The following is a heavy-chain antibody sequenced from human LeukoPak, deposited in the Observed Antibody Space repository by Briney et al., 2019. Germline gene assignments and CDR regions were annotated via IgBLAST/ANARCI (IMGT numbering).Heavy chain of an antibody. CDR1: GFTFSDFN. CDR2: ISSSGTTT. D-gene: IGHD1-1*01. J-gene: IGHJ4*02. CDR3: AKKGYSHNWFSY. V-gene: IGHV3-48*04. Sequence: GGSLTLSCAASGFTFSDFNMNWVRQAPGKGLEWIAYISSSGTTTLYAGSVKGRFTISRDNAENSLSLQMNGLRPDDTAFYFCAKKGYSHNWFSYWGQGTLVTVSS.